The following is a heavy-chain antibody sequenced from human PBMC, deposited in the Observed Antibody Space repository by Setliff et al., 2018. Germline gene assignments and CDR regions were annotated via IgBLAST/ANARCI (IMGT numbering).Heavy chain of an antibody. J-gene: IGHJ6*03. CDR3: ARAEYTSSSLYYYMDV. V-gene: IGHV1-2*06. CDR2: INPSSGGT. Sequence: WASVKVSCKAFRYTFNDYYIHWVRQTPGQGLEWMGRINPSSGGTDDAQNFLGRVTMTRDTAISTAYMELSRLTSDDTAVYHCARAEYTSSSLYYYMDVWGKGTTVTVSS. D-gene: IGHD6-6*01. CDR1: RYTFNDYY.